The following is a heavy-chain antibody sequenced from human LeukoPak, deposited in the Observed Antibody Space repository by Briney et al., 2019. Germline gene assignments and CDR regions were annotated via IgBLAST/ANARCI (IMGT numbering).Heavy chain of an antibody. V-gene: IGHV1-2*02. Sequence: GASVKVSCKASGYTFTGYYMHWVRQAPGQGLEWMGWINPNSGGTSYAQKFQGRITMTRDTSISTAYMELSRLRYDDTAVYYCAALNGGNWRYFDYWGQGTLVTVSS. CDR3: AALNGGNWRYFDY. CDR2: INPNSGGT. CDR1: GYTFTGYY. D-gene: IGHD4-23*01. J-gene: IGHJ4*02.